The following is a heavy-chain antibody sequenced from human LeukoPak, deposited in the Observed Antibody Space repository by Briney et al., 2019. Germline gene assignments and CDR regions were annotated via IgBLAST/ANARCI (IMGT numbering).Heavy chain of an antibody. CDR3: ARSQVGAPTDL. CDR1: GFPFSSYA. Sequence: GGSLRLSCAASGFPFSSYAMYWVRQAPGKGLEWVARIHGDGDNISYADSVKGRFTISRDNAKDTLYLHMNSLRAEDTAVYYCARSQVGAPTDLWGEGTLVTVSS. D-gene: IGHD1-26*01. CDR2: IHGDGDNI. V-gene: IGHV3-74*01. J-gene: IGHJ5*02.